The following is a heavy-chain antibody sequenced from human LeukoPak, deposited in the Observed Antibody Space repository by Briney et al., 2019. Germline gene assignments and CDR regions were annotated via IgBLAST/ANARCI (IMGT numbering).Heavy chain of an antibody. D-gene: IGHD4-23*01. CDR2: IYYSGST. V-gene: IGHV4-59*08. J-gene: IGHJ5*02. Sequence: SETLSLTCTVSGGSISSYYWSWIRRPPGKGLEWIGYIYYSGSTNYNPSLKSRVTISVDTSKNQFSLKLSSVTAADTAVYYCARRGDSTVVTDWFDPWGQGTLVTVSS. CDR3: ARRGDSTVVTDWFDP. CDR1: GGSISSYY.